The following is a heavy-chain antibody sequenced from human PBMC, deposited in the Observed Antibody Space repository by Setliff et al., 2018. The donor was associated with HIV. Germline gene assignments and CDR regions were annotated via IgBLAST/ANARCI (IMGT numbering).Heavy chain of an antibody. CDR2: ISAYSGNT. CDR3: ARVVVRGVTFIAEYFQH. CDR1: GYNFTSYG. J-gene: IGHJ1*01. Sequence: ASVKVSCKASGYNFTSYGISWVRQAPGQGLEWMGWISAYSGNTNYAQKLQGRVTMTTDTSTSTAYMELRSLRSDDTAVYYCARVVVRGVTFIAEYFQHWGQGTLVTVSS. D-gene: IGHD3-10*01. V-gene: IGHV1-18*01.